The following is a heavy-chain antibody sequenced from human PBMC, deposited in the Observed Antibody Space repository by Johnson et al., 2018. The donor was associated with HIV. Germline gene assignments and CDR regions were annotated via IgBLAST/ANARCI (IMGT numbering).Heavy chain of an antibody. CDR1: GFTFSTYA. CDR2: ISYDGSNK. D-gene: IGHD1-26*01. Sequence: VQLVESGGGVVQPGRSLRLSCVASGFTFSTYAMHWVRQAPGKGLEWVTIISYDGSNKFYADSVKGRFTISRDNSKNTLYLQMNSLRAEDTAVYYCARGSKWELLGAFDIWGQGTMVTVSS. J-gene: IGHJ3*02. CDR3: ARGSKWELLGAFDI. V-gene: IGHV3-30-3*01.